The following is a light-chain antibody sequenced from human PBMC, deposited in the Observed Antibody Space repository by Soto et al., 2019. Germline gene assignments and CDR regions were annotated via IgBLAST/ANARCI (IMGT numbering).Light chain of an antibody. CDR3: QQYGSSLIT. V-gene: IGKV3-20*01. CDR1: QSVSSSY. Sequence: EIVVTQSPGTLALSPGERATLSCRASQSVSSSYLAWYQQKPGQAPRLLIYGASSRATGIPDRFSGSGSGTDFTLTISRLEPEDFAVYYCQQYGSSLITFGQGTRXEIK. J-gene: IGKJ5*01. CDR2: GAS.